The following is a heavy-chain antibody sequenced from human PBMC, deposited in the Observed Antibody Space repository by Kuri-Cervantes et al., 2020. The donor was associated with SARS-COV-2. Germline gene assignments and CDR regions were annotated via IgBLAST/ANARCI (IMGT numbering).Heavy chain of an antibody. CDR1: RFTFSSYV. D-gene: IGHD6-6*01. CDR2: IRGSGSET. Sequence: GGSLRLSCAASRFTFSSYVMSWVRQAPGKGLEWVSAIRGSGSETYYVDSVKGRFTISRDNSKDSMYLQMSGLRADDTAIYYCVKGGFCHTSSSPINHSDYWGQGTLVTVSS. CDR3: VKGGFCHTSSSPINHSDY. J-gene: IGHJ4*02. V-gene: IGHV3-23*01.